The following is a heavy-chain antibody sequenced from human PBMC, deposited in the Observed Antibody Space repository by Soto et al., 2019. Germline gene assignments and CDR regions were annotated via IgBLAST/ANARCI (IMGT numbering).Heavy chain of an antibody. Sequence: GGSLRLSCAASGFTFSSYGMHWVRQAPGKGLEWVAVIWYDGSNKYYADSVKGRFTISRDNSKNTLYLQMNSLRAEDTAVYYCASLGGIEAAGGRPARLNYYYYYGMDVWGKGTTVTVSS. J-gene: IGHJ6*04. CDR3: ASLGGIEAAGGRPARLNYYYYYGMDV. D-gene: IGHD6-13*01. CDR2: IWYDGSNK. V-gene: IGHV3-33*01. CDR1: GFTFSSYG.